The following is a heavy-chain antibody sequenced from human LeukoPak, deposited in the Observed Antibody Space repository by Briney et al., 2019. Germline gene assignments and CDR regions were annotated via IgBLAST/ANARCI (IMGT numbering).Heavy chain of an antibody. CDR3: ARDRDYYGMDV. CDR2: IYYSGST. CDR1: GGSISSGDCY. Sequence: SQTLSLTCTVSGGSISSGDCYWSWIRQPPGKGLEWIGYIYYSGSTYYNPSLKSRVTISVDTSKNQFSLKLSSVTAADTAVYYCARDRDYYGMDVWGQGTTVTVSS. J-gene: IGHJ6*02. V-gene: IGHV4-30-4*01.